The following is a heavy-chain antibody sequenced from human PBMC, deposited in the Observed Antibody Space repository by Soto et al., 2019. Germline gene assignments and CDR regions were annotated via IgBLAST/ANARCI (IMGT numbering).Heavy chain of an antibody. CDR1: GGTFSSYA. CDR2: IIPIFGTA. V-gene: IGHV1-69*13. CDR3: ARPAGDYYDSSGYYVFDY. D-gene: IGHD3-22*01. J-gene: IGHJ4*02. Sequence: SVKVSCKASGGTFSSYAISWVRQAPGQGLEWMGGIIPIFGTANYAQKFQGRVTITADESTSTAYMELSSLRSEDTAVYYCARPAGDYYDSSGYYVFDYWGQGTLVTVSS.